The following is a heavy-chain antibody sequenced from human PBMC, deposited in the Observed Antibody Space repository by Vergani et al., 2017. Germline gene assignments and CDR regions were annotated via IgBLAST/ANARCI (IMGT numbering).Heavy chain of an antibody. CDR3: AKGISCSSTRGEVGRGYYYGMGV. CDR1: GFTFSSYA. D-gene: IGHD2-2*01. Sequence: EVQLLESGGGLVQPGGSLRLSCAASGFTFSSYAMSWVRQVPGKGLEWVSGISGSGGNTYYANSVKGRFTISRDNSKNTLYLQMNSLRAGDTAGYYCAKGISCSSTRGEVGRGYYYGMGVWGQGSTVTFSS. J-gene: IGHJ6*01. V-gene: IGHV3-23*01. CDR2: ISGSGGNT.